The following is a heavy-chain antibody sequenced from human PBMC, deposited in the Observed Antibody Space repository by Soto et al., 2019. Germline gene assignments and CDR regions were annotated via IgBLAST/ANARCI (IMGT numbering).Heavy chain of an antibody. J-gene: IGHJ2*01. D-gene: IGHD5-12*01. Sequence: EVQLVESGGGLVKPGGSLRLSCAASGFTFSSYSMNWVRQAPGKGLEWVSSISSSSSHIYYADSMKGRFTISRDNAKNSLYLQMNSLRAEDTAVYYCGRGVATILDWYLALWGRGTLVTVSS. CDR2: ISSSSSHI. CDR3: GRGVATILDWYLAL. CDR1: GFTFSSYS. V-gene: IGHV3-21*01.